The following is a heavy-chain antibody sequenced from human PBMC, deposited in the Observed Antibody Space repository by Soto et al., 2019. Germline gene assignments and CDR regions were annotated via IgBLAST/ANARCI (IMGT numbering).Heavy chain of an antibody. CDR2: ISNSGGTI. Sequence: GGSLRLSCEASGFTFSIYAMTWVRQAPGKGLEWVSSISNSGGTIYYADSVKGRFTISRDNSKNTLYLQMNSLRADGTALYYWGEDGVLTGGPPEIDFGGRETLVTVS. D-gene: IGHD3-10*01. V-gene: IGHV3-23*01. J-gene: IGHJ4*02. CDR1: GFTFSIYA. CDR3: GEDGVLTGGPPEIDF.